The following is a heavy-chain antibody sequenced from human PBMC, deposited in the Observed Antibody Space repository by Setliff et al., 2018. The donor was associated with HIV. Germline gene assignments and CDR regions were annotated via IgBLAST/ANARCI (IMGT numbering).Heavy chain of an antibody. J-gene: IGHJ1*01. CDR2: IYYSGST. CDR1: GGSISSYY. Sequence: SETLSLTCTVSGGSISSYYWSWIRQHPGKGLEWIGYIYYSGSTYYNPSLKSRVTISVDTSKNQFSLKLSSVTAADTAVYYCARGGYCSGGSCYYTEYFQHWGQGTLVTVSS. D-gene: IGHD2-15*01. V-gene: IGHV4-59*06. CDR3: ARGGYCSGGSCYYTEYFQH.